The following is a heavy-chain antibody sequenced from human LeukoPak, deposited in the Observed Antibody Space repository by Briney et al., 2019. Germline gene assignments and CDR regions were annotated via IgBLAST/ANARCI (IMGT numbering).Heavy chain of an antibody. V-gene: IGHV4-34*01. Sequence: SETLSLTCAVYGGSFSGYYWSWLRQPPGKGLEWIGEINHSGSTNYDPSLKSRVTISVDTSKNQFSLKLSSVTAADTAVYYCARAQLWFRYAFDIWGQGTMVTVSS. J-gene: IGHJ3*02. CDR3: ARAQLWFRYAFDI. CDR2: INHSGST. D-gene: IGHD5-18*01. CDR1: GGSFSGYY.